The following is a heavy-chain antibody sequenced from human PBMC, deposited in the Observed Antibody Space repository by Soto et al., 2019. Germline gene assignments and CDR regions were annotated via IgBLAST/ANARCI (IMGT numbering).Heavy chain of an antibody. D-gene: IGHD3-3*01. V-gene: IGHV1-46*01. CDR1: GYTFTSYY. CDR3: ARDSTDFWSGYSEYYFDY. Sequence: ASVKVSCKASGYTFTSYYMHWVRQAPGQGLEWMGIINPSGGSTSYAQKFQGRVTMTRDTSTSTVYMELSSLRSEDTAVYYCARDSTDFWSGYSEYYFDYWGQGTLVTVSS. J-gene: IGHJ4*02. CDR2: INPSGGST.